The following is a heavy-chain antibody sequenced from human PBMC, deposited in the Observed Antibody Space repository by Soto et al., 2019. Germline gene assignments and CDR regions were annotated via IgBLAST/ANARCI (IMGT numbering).Heavy chain of an antibody. CDR2: IYYSGST. CDR1: GDSISRGFHY. D-gene: IGHD6-13*01. CDR3: ARYSSSPNWFDP. V-gene: IGHV4-31*03. Sequence: QVQLQEAGTGLVKPSQTLSLTCSVSGDSISRGFHYWSWIRQPPGKVLEWIGHIYYSGSTFYNPSLKSRVAISVDTSKTQFSLTLNSITAADTAVYYCARYSSSPNWFDPWGQGTLVTVSS. J-gene: IGHJ5*02.